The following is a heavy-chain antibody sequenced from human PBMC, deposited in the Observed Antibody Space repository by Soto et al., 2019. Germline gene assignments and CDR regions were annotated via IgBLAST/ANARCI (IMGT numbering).Heavy chain of an antibody. J-gene: IGHJ4*02. CDR2: ISGSGGST. CDR1: GFTFSSYA. V-gene: IGHV3-23*01. Sequence: EVQLLESGGDLVQPGGSLRLSCAASGFTFSSYALSWVRQAPGKGLEWVSTISGSGGSTYYADSVKGRFTTSRDNSKNTLYFQMNSLRADDTATYYCAKDLDYYCSGSYYTAGFDSWGQGTLVTVSS. D-gene: IGHD3-10*01. CDR3: AKDLDYYCSGSYYTAGFDS.